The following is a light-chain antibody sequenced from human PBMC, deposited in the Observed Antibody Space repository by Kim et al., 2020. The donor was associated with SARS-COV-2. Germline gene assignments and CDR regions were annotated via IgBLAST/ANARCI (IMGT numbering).Light chain of an antibody. CDR3: QQRSNWHPIT. Sequence: SPGERAPPSCRATQSVSNNLAWYQQKLGQTPRLLIYDASKRATGIPARFSGSGSGTDFTLTISSLEPEDFAVYFCQQRSNWHPITFGPGTKVDIK. CDR2: DAS. J-gene: IGKJ3*01. V-gene: IGKV3-11*01. CDR1: QSVSNN.